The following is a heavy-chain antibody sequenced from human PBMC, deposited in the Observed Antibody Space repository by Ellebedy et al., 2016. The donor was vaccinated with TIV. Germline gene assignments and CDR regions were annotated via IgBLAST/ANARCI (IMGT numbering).Heavy chain of an antibody. CDR1: GFTFSSYS. Sequence: GESLKISXAASGFTFSSYSMNWVRQAPGKGLEWVSSISSSSSYIYYADSVKGRFTISRDNAKNSLYLQMNSLRAEDTAVYYCARAGVTTYYSGMDVWGQGTTVTVSS. D-gene: IGHD4-11*01. V-gene: IGHV3-21*01. CDR2: ISSSSSYI. CDR3: ARAGVTTYYSGMDV. J-gene: IGHJ6*02.